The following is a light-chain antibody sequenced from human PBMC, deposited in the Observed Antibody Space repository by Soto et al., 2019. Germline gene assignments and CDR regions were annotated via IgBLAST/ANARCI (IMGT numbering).Light chain of an antibody. Sequence: VLTLSAANLSLSPGERAKLSCRASQNIGTYLAWYQHKPGQAPSVLIFGASTRANGVPDRFSGSGSGTDFTLTISRLEPEDFAVYYCQQYGYSPIPFGQRTRLEIK. J-gene: IGKJ5*01. CDR2: GAS. CDR1: QNIGTY. CDR3: QQYGYSPIP. V-gene: IGKV3-20*01.